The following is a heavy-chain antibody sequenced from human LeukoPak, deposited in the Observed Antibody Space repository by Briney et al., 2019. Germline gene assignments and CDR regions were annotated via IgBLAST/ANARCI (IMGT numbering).Heavy chain of an antibody. V-gene: IGHV1-2*02. J-gene: IGHJ4*02. D-gene: IGHD6-19*01. CDR3: ARDSSSGWYPLEMYFDQ. CDR1: GYTFTGYY. CDR2: INPNSGGT. Sequence: GASVKVSCKASGYTFTGYYMHWVRQAPGQGLEWMGWINPNSGGTNYAQKFQGRVTMTRDTSTSTAYMELRSLRSDDTAVYYCARDSSSGWYPLEMYFDQWGQGTLVTVSS.